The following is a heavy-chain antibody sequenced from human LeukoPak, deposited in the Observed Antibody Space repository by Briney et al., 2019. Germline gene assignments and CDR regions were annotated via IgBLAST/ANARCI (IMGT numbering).Heavy chain of an antibody. D-gene: IGHD3-16*02. CDR3: ARGPRGYYVWGSYRYPLFDY. CDR2: INHSGST. V-gene: IGHV4-34*01. CDR1: GWSFSGYY. Sequence: SETLSLTCAVYGWSFSGYYWSWIRQPPGKGLEWIGEINHSGSTNYNPSLKSRVTISVDTSKNQFSLKLSSVTAADTAVYYCARGPRGYYVWGSYRYPLFDYWGQGTLVTVSS. J-gene: IGHJ4*02.